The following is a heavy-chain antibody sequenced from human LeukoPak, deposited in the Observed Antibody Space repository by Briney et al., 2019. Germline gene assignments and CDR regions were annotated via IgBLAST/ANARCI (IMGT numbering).Heavy chain of an antibody. D-gene: IGHD2-2*01. Sequence: GGSLRLSCAASRFTFSSYGMHWVRQAPGKGLEWVAFIRYDGSTKYYTDSVKGRFTISRDNSKNTLYLQMNSLRPEDTAVYYCAKDRWVRSTPCYFDYWGQGTLVTVSS. J-gene: IGHJ4*02. CDR1: RFTFSSYG. CDR3: AKDRWVRSTPCYFDY. V-gene: IGHV3-30*02. CDR2: IRYDGSTK.